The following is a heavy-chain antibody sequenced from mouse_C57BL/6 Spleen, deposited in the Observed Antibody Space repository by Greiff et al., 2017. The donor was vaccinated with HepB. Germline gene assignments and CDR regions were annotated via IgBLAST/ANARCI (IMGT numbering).Heavy chain of an antibody. CDR3: ARMGYYGSSYAMDY. CDR1: GYTFTDYN. J-gene: IGHJ4*01. CDR2: INPNNGGT. V-gene: IGHV1-18*01. Sequence: VQLQQSGPELVKPGASVKIPCKASGYTFTDYNMDWVKQSHGKSLEWIGDINPNNGGTIYNQKFKGKATLTVDKSSSTANMELRSLTSEDTAVYDCARMGYYGSSYAMDYWGQGTSVTVSS. D-gene: IGHD1-1*01.